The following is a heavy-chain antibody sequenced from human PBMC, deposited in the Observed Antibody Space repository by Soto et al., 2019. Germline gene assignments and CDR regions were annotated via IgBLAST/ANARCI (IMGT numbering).Heavy chain of an antibody. CDR1: GGSISSSSYY. J-gene: IGHJ6*02. CDR3: ARLSASWYGSGSLNYYYGMDV. D-gene: IGHD3-10*01. Sequence: SETLSLTCTFSGGSISSSSYYWGWIRQPPGKGLEWIGSIYYSGSTYYNPSLKSRVTISVDTSKNHFSLKLSSVTAADTAVYYCARLSASWYGSGSLNYYYGMDVWGQGATVT. V-gene: IGHV4-39*01. CDR2: IYYSGST.